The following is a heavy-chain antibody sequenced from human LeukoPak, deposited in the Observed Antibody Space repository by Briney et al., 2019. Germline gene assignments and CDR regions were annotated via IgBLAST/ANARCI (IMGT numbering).Heavy chain of an antibody. CDR2: IKQDGSEK. D-gene: IGHD3-10*01. J-gene: IGHJ4*02. Sequence: GGSLRLSCAASGFTFSSYWMSWVRQAPGKGLEWVANIKQDGSEKYYVDSVKGRFTISRDNAKNSLYLQMNSLRAEDTAFYYCAREDAMARGVIIGNYFDYWGQGTLVTVSS. CDR3: AREDAMARGVIIGNYFDY. V-gene: IGHV3-7*04. CDR1: GFTFSSYW.